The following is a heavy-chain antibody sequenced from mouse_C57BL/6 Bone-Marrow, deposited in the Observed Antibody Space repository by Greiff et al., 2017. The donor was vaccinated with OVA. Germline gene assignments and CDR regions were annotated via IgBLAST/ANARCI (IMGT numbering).Heavy chain of an antibody. D-gene: IGHD1-1*01. CDR1: GYTFTDYN. V-gene: IGHV1-18*01. J-gene: IGHJ1*03. CDR3: ARGRYYYGSSPWYFDV. Sequence: EVQLQQSGPELVKPGASVKIPCKASGYTFTDYNMDWVKQSHGKSLEWIGDINPNNGGTIYNQKFKGKATLTVDKSSSTAYMELRSLTSEDTAVYYCARGRYYYGSSPWYFDVWGTGTTVTVSS. CDR2: INPNNGGT.